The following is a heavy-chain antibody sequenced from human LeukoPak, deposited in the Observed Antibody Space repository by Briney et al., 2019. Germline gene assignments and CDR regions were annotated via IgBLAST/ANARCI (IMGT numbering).Heavy chain of an antibody. V-gene: IGHV3-74*01. CDR3: TRDQPLTSATGSMDY. CDR1: GFTFSSYR. D-gene: IGHD5-12*01. CDR2: INSDGSST. J-gene: IGHJ4*02. Sequence: GGSLRLSCAASGFTFSSYRMHWVRQAPGKGLVWVSRINSDGSSTSYADSVKGRFTISRDNSKYTLYLQMNSLRAEDTAVYYCTRDQPLTSATGSMDYWGQGTLVTVSS.